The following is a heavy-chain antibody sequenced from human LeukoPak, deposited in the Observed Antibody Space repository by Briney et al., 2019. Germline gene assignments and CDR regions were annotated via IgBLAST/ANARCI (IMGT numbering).Heavy chain of an antibody. J-gene: IGHJ4*02. CDR2: ISYDGSNK. CDR3: AREAHY. CDR1: GFTFSSYA. V-gene: IGHV3-30-3*01. Sequence: GGSLRLSCAASGFTFSSYAMHWVRQAPGKGPEWVAVISYDGSNKYYADSVKGRFTISRDNSKNTLYLQMNSLRAEDTAVYYCAREAHYWGQGTLVTVSS.